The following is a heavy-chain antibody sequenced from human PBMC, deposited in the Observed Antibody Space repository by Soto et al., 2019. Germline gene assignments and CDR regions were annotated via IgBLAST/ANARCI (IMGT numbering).Heavy chain of an antibody. CDR1: GFTFSSYG. CDR3: AREGQPAAGTTPHN. J-gene: IGHJ4*02. CDR2: ISYDGGKK. D-gene: IGHD6-13*01. Sequence: GGSLRLSCAASGFTFSSYGMHWVRQAPGKGLEWVAVISYDGGKKYYADSVKGRFTISRDNSKNTLYVEMNSLSAEDAAVYYCAREGQPAAGTTPHNWGRGTLVTVSS. V-gene: IGHV3-30*03.